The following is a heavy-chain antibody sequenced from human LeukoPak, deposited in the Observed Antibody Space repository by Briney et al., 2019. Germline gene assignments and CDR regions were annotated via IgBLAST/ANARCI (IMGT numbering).Heavy chain of an antibody. CDR3: AKRTDSSGYYYVDY. CDR1: GFTFSSYA. J-gene: IGHJ4*02. Sequence: GGSLRLSCAASGFTFSSYAMSWVRQAPGKGLEWVLAISGSGGSTYYADSVKGRFTISRDNSKNTLYLQMNSLRAEDTAVYYCAKRTDSSGYYYVDYWGQGTLVTVSS. CDR2: ISGSGGST. D-gene: IGHD3-22*01. V-gene: IGHV3-23*01.